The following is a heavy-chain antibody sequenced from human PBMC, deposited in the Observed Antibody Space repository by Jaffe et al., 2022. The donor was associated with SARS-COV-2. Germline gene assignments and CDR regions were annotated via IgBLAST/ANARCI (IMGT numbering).Heavy chain of an antibody. Sequence: QVQLVQSGAEVKKPGSSVKVSCKASGGTFSSYTISWVRQAPGQGLEWMGRIIPILGIANYAQKFQGRVTITADKSTSTAYMELSSLRSEDTAVYYCARDPGPGLSDYYYFDYWGQGTLVTVSS. CDR1: GGTFSSYT. J-gene: IGHJ4*02. V-gene: IGHV1-69*08. D-gene: IGHD4-17*01. CDR3: ARDPGPGLSDYYYFDY. CDR2: IIPILGIA.